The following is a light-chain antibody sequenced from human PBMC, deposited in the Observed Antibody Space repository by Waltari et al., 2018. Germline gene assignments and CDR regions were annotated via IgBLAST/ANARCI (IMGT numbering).Light chain of an antibody. CDR3: ALWDDSLSSWV. V-gene: IGLV1-47*01. Sequence: QSVLTPNASVSEAARTSVTISCSGSRSHIGRNSVSWYQQVPGTAPKVLLYLNEARASGVSDRFSGSKSGTSASLAITGLQTEDEADYYCALWDDSLSSWVFGGGTRLTVL. J-gene: IGLJ3*02. CDR2: LNE. CDR1: RSHIGRNS.